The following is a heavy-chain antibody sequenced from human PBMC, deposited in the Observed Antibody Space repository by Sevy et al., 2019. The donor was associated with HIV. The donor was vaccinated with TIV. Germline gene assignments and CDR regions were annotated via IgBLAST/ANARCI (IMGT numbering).Heavy chain of an antibody. CDR2: IYHSGST. Sequence: SETLSLTCAVSGYSISSGYYWGWIRQPPGKGLEWIGSIYHSGSTYYNPSLKSRVTISVDTSQNQFSLKLSSVTAADTAVYYCAREKQSLDWFDPWGQGTLVTVSS. D-gene: IGHD4-4*01. CDR1: GYSISSGYY. CDR3: AREKQSLDWFDP. V-gene: IGHV4-38-2*02. J-gene: IGHJ5*02.